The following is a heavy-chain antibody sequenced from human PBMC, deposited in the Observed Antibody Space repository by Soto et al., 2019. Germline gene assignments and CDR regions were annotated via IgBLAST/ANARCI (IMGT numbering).Heavy chain of an antibody. Sequence: QVQLVQSGPEVKKPGASVTVSCKASGYTFISYGISWVRQAPAQGLEWLGWINTYNGNTNYAQKLQGRVTMTTDTYARISYMDLRSLRSDDTAVYYCARVGHCTSSSCPPYYDYGRDVWGQGTTVTVSS. J-gene: IGHJ6*02. CDR3: ARVGHCTSSSCPPYYDYGRDV. CDR1: GYTFISYG. CDR2: INTYNGNT. D-gene: IGHD2-2*01. V-gene: IGHV1-18*04.